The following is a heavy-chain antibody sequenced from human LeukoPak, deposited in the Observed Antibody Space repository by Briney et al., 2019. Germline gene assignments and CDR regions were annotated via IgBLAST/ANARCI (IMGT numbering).Heavy chain of an antibody. CDR1: GYTFTGYY. V-gene: IGHV1-2*02. Sequence: GASVKVSCKASGYTFTGYYMHWVRQAPGQGLEWMGWINPNSGGTNYAQKFQGRVTMTRDTSISTAYMELSRLRSDDTAVYYCARDHSERYYYGSSGFQHWGQGTLVTVSS. CDR2: INPNSGGT. J-gene: IGHJ1*01. D-gene: IGHD3-10*01. CDR3: ARDHSERYYYGSSGFQH.